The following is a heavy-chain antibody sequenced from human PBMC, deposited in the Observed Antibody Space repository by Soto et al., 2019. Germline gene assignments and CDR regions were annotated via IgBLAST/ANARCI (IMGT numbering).Heavy chain of an antibody. CDR3: ARGGPVSVSPAWQLLGYFDY. J-gene: IGHJ4*02. Sequence: QVHLQESGPGQVRPSQPLSLSCSVSGGSISRGAYFWTWISQFPGKGLEWIAYISYTGATYYNPSLKSKVTILADTSKNKLSLSLNSVSSADTAVYYCARGGPVSVSPAWQLLGYFDYWGQGTLVTVSS. CDR1: GGSISRGAYF. CDR2: ISYTGAT. V-gene: IGHV4-31*01. D-gene: IGHD2-15*01.